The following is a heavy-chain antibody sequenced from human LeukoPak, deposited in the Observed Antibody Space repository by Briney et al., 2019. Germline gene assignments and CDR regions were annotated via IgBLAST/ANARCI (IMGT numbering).Heavy chain of an antibody. J-gene: IGHJ4*02. CDR1: GFTFSTYW. CDR3: ARDSAGNDY. CDR2: IKQDGSEK. D-gene: IGHD6-13*01. V-gene: IGHV3-7*01. Sequence: GGSLRLPCAASGFTFSTYWMSWVRQAPGKGLEWVANIKQDGSEKYYIDSVKGRFTISRDNAKNSLYLQMNSLRAEDTAMYYCARDSAGNDYWGQGTLVTVSS.